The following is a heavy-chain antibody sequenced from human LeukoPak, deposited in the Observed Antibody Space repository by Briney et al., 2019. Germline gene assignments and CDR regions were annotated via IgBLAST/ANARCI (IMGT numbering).Heavy chain of an antibody. Sequence: VGALRLSCAASGFTFSSYWMHSVRHAPGKGLVWVSRITSDGSSTSYADSVKGRLTISRDNAKNTLYLQMNSLRAEDTAVNYCARYGGDDAFDIWGQGTMVTVSS. CDR3: ARYGGDDAFDI. V-gene: IGHV3-74*01. D-gene: IGHD3-10*01. J-gene: IGHJ3*02. CDR1: GFTFSSYW. CDR2: ITSDGSST.